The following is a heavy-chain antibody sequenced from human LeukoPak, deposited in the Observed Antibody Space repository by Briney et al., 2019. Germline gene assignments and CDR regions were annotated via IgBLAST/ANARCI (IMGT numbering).Heavy chain of an antibody. CDR2: ISYDGSNK. CDR1: GFTFSSYG. J-gene: IGHJ4*02. D-gene: IGHD5-12*01. V-gene: IGHV3-30*18. CDR3: AKDGYSGYELYYFDY. Sequence: GGSLRLSCAASGFTFSSYGMHWVRQAPGKGLEWVAVISYDGSNKYYADSVKGRFTISRDNSKNTLYLQMNSLRAEDTAVYYCAKDGYSGYELYYFDYWSQGTLVTVSS.